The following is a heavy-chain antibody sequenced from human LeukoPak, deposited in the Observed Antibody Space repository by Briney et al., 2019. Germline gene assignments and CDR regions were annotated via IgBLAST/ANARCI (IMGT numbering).Heavy chain of an antibody. V-gene: IGHV1-69*13. Sequence: ASVKVSCKASGGTFSSYAISSVRQAPGQGLEWVGGIIPIFGTANYAQKFQGRVTITADESTSTAYMELSSLRSEDTAVYYCARGYSSSPPRWAFDYWGQGTLVTVSS. D-gene: IGHD6-13*01. J-gene: IGHJ4*02. CDR3: ARGYSSSPPRWAFDY. CDR2: IIPIFGTA. CDR1: GGTFSSYA.